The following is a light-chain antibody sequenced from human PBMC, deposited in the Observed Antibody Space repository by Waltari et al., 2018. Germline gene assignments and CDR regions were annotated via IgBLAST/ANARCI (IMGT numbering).Light chain of an antibody. CDR1: TAMLDNNKL. J-gene: IGLJ3*02. CDR2: EVD. V-gene: IGLV2-23*02. CDR3: CSYAGSSSNWV. Sequence: QSALTQPASVSGSPGQSIAISCATTTAMLDNNKLVSRYQRHPGQALKVIIYEVDKRPSGVSDRFSGSRSGNTASLTISGLQAEDEADYYCCSYAGSSSNWVFGGGTKVTVL.